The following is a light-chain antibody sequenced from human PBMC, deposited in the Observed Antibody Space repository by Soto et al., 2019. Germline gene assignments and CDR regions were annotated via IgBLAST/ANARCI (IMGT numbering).Light chain of an antibody. V-gene: IGKV1-5*01. J-gene: IGKJ2*01. CDR3: HQYDSYSYT. Sequence: DIPMTQSPSTLSASVGDRVTITCRASQNIGSWLAWYQQKPGKAPNLLIYDASSLKSGVPSRFSGSGSGTEFTLTISSLQPDDFATYYCHQYDSYSYTFGQGTKLEIK. CDR2: DAS. CDR1: QNIGSW.